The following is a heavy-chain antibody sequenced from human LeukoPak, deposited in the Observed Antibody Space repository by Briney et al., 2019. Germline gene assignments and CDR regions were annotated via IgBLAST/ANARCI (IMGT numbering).Heavy chain of an antibody. CDR1: GFTSSSYW. J-gene: IGHJ4*02. Sequence: GGSLRLSCAASGFTSSSYWMSWVRQAPGKVLEWVANIKQDGSEKDYVDSVKGRFTISRDNAKNSLYLQMNSLTAEDTAVYYCARESFAARWDWGQGTLVTVSS. CDR3: ARESFAARWD. D-gene: IGHD6-6*01. V-gene: IGHV3-7*01. CDR2: IKQDGSEK.